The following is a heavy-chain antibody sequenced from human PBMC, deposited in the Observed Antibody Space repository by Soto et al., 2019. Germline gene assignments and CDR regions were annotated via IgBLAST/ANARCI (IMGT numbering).Heavy chain of an antibody. V-gene: IGHV4-39*01. D-gene: IGHD5-18*01. Sequence: SETLSLTCTVSGGSISSSSYYWGWIRQPPGKGLEWIGSIYYSGSTYYNPSLKSRVTISVDTSKNQFSLKLSSVTAADTAVYYCARTLYVDTAMVQLEIFEYWGQGTLVTVSS. CDR3: ARTLYVDTAMVQLEIFEY. CDR2: IYYSGST. CDR1: GGSISSSSYY. J-gene: IGHJ4*02.